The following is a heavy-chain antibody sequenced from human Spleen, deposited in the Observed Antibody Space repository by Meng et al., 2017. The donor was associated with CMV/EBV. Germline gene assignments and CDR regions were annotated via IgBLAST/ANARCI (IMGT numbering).Heavy chain of an antibody. CDR2: IYYSGTT. Sequence: GSLRLSCSVSGGSISGYWWNWIRQSPGKGLEWIGYIYYSGTTNYNPSLRSRVTISVDRSKNQFSLEMNSMTAADTAVYFCARDLLPADVEYYYYGMDVWGQGTTVTVSS. V-gene: IGHV4-59*01. CDR3: ARDLLPADVEYYYYGMDV. CDR1: GGSISGYW. D-gene: IGHD2-2*01. J-gene: IGHJ6*02.